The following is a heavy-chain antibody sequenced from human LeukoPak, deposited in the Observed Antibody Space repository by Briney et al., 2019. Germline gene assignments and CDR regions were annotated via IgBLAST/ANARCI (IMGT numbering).Heavy chain of an antibody. CDR3: ARDVRPDYGGNSRYWYFDL. V-gene: IGHV3-66*01. D-gene: IGHD4-23*01. CDR1: GFTVSSNY. Sequence: GGSLRLSCAVSGFTVSSNYMSWVRQAPGKGLEWVSVIYRGGSTYYADSVKGRFTISRDNPKNTLYLQMNSLRAEDTAVYYCARDVRPDYGGNSRYWYFDLWGRGTLVTVSS. CDR2: IYRGGST. J-gene: IGHJ2*01.